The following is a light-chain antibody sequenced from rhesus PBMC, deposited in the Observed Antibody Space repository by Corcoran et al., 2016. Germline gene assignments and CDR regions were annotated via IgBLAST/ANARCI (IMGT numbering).Light chain of an antibody. CDR1: QSISSW. CDR3: LPPNSYPRT. J-gene: IGKJ1*01. Sequence: DIQMTQSPSSLSASVGDTVTITCRASQSISSWVAWYQQKLGKAPKLLRVKASRLQSGVPSRFSGSGSGTDFTLPISGLQSEVFATYYCLPPNSYPRTFGQGTKVEIK. CDR2: KAS. V-gene: IGKV1-22*01.